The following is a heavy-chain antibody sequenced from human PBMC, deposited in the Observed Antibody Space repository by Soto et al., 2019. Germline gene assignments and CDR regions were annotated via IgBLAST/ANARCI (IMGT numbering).Heavy chain of an antibody. V-gene: IGHV1-46*01. CDR3: ARDPSGMVVAATYFDY. D-gene: IGHD2-15*01. Sequence: ASVKVSCKASGYTFTSYYMHWVRQAPGQGLEWMGIINPSGGSTSYAQKFQGRVTMTRDTSTSTVYMELSSLRSEDTAVYYCARDPSGMVVAATYFDYWGQGTLVTVSS. CDR1: GYTFTSYY. CDR2: INPSGGST. J-gene: IGHJ4*02.